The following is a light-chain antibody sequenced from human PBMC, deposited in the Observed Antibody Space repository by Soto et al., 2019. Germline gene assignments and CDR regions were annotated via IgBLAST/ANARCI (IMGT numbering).Light chain of an antibody. J-gene: IGKJ4*01. CDR1: QGIGDT. CDR2: DTS. V-gene: IGKV3-15*01. CDR3: QPYNNWPLT. Sequence: QLPPTRSVSQEEGATLSCRASQGIGDTLAWYQHKPGQTPRLLIYDTSTRATGVPTRFSGSRSGAEFTLTINSLQSEDFAVYYCQPYNNWPLTFGGGTKVDIK.